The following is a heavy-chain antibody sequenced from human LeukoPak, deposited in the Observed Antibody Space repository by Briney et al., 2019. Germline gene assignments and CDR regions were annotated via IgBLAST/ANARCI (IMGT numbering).Heavy chain of an antibody. J-gene: IGHJ4*02. CDR3: ARRYTNSWYDTDY. CDR1: GYTFNGYY. D-gene: IGHD6-13*01. V-gene: IGHV1-2*02. CDR2: INPNSGGT. Sequence: ASVKVSCMASGYTFNGYYIHWVRQAPGQGLEWMGWINPNSGGTHYAQKFQGTVTMTRDTSISTAYMELSRLRSDDTAIYYCARRYTNSWYDTDYWGQGTLVTVSS.